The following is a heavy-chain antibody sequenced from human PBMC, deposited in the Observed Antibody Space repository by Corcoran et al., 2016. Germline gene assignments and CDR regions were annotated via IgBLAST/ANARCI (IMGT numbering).Heavy chain of an antibody. D-gene: IGHD2-2*02. CDR2: INHSGST. V-gene: IGHV4-34*01. Sequence: QVQLQQWGAGLLKPSETLSLTCAVYGGSFSGYYWSWIRQPPGKGLEWMGEINHSGSTNYNPSLKSRVTITVDTSKNQFSLKLRSVTAADTAVYYFARGRCSSTSCYRDVDYWGQGTLVTVSS. J-gene: IGHJ4*02. CDR1: GGSFSGYY. CDR3: ARGRCSSTSCYRDVDY.